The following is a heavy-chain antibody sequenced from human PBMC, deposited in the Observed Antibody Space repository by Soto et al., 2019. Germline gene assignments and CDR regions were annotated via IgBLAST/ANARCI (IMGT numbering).Heavy chain of an antibody. J-gene: IGHJ4*02. D-gene: IGHD3-16*01. V-gene: IGHV4-31*03. Sequence: QVHLQESGPGLVKPSQTLSLTCTVAGGSISSGGYYWSWIRQHPWKGLEWIGYIYYSGSTYYNPSLKSRVIMSVDTFKNQFSLKLKSVTAADTAVYFCARMGERGIQLVGDIDYWGQGTLVTVSS. CDR3: ARMGERGIQLVGDIDY. CDR2: IYYSGST. CDR1: GGSISSGGYY.